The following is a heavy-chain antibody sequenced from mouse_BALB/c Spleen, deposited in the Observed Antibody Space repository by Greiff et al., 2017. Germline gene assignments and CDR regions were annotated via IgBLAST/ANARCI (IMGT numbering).Heavy chain of an antibody. Sequence: QVQLQQPGAELVKPGASVKLSCKASGYTFTSYWMHWVKQRPGQGLEWIGEINPSNGRTNYNEKFKSKATLTVDKSSGTAYMQLSSLASEDSAVYYCAKEGLESSGKYAMDYWGQGTSVTVSS. D-gene: IGHD1-1*01. CDR2: INPSNGRT. J-gene: IGHJ4*01. CDR3: AKEGLESSGKYAMDY. CDR1: GYTFTSYW. V-gene: IGHV1S81*02.